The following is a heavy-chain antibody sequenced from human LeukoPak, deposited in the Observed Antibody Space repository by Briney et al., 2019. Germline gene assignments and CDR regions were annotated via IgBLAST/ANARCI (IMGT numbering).Heavy chain of an antibody. D-gene: IGHD5-18*01. CDR2: IYYSGST. V-gene: IGHV4-59*12. Sequence: RSETLSLTCTVSGGSISSYYWSWIRQPPGKGLEWIGYIYYSGSTYYNPSLKSRVTISVDTSKNQFSLKLSSVTAADTAVYYCATDGAEYSYGTDYWGQGTLVTVSS. CDR3: ATDGAEYSYGTDY. J-gene: IGHJ4*02. CDR1: GGSISSYY.